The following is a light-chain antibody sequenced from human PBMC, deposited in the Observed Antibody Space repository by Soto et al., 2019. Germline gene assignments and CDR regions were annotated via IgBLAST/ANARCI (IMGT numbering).Light chain of an antibody. Sequence: DIVMTQSPLSLPVTPGEPASISCRSSQILLNSNGYIYLDWYLQKPGQSPQLLIFLGSNRAAGVTDRFSGSGSGTEFTLNISRVEAEEYGVCYCMQALQTPDTFGQGTQLGIK. V-gene: IGKV2-28*01. CDR2: LGS. CDR3: MQALQTPDT. CDR1: QILLNSNGYIY. J-gene: IGKJ2*01.